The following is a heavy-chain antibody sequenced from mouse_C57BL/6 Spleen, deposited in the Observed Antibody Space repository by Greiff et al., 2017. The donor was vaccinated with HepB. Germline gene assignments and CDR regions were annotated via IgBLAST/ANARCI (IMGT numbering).Heavy chain of an antibody. J-gene: IGHJ4*01. Sequence: EVKLQQSGPELVKPGASVKIPCKASGYTFTDYNMDWVKQSHGKSLEWIGDINPNNGGTIYNQKFKGKATLTVDKSSSTAYMELRSLTSEDTAVYYCAREVVAPYAMDYWGQGTSVTVSS. CDR1: GYTFTDYN. CDR3: AREVVAPYAMDY. CDR2: INPNNGGT. D-gene: IGHD1-1*01. V-gene: IGHV1-18*01.